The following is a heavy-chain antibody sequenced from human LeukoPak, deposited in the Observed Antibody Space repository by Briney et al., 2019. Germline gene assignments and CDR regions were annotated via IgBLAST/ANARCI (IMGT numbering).Heavy chain of an antibody. Sequence: PGRSLRLSCAASGFTFSSYGMHWVRQAPGKGLEWVAVISYDGGNKYYADSVKGRFTISRDNSKNTLYLQMNSLRAEDTAVYYCAKLYDSSGYYFGWGQGTLVTVSS. J-gene: IGHJ4*02. CDR1: GFTFSSYG. CDR2: ISYDGGNK. CDR3: AKLYDSSGYYFG. D-gene: IGHD3-22*01. V-gene: IGHV3-30*18.